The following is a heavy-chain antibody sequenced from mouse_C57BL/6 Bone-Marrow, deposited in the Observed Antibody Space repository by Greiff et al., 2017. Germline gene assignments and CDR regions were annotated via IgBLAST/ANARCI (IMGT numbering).Heavy chain of an antibody. J-gene: IGHJ4*01. Sequence: VQLQQSGAELARPGASVKLSCKASGYTFTSYGLSWVKQRTGQGLEWIGEIYPRSGNTYYNEKFKGKATLTADKSSSTAYMELRSLTSEDSAVYFCARDDGYFYAMDYWGQGTSVTVSS. V-gene: IGHV1-81*01. CDR3: ARDDGYFYAMDY. CDR1: GYTFTSYG. CDR2: IYPRSGNT. D-gene: IGHD2-3*01.